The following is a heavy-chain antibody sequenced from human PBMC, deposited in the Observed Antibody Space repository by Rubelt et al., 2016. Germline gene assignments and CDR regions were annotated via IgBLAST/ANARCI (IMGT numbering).Heavy chain of an antibody. Sequence: QVQLQQWGAGLLKPSETLSLTCAVYGGSFSGYYWSWIRQPPGKGLEWIGEINHSGSTNYNPSLKSRVTISVDTSKNQFSLKLSSVTAADTAVYYCAREPAAGTRYFDLWGRGTLVTVSS. V-gene: IGHV4-34*01. CDR2: INHSGST. CDR3: AREPAAGTRYFDL. CDR1: GGSFSGYY. D-gene: IGHD6-13*01. J-gene: IGHJ2*01.